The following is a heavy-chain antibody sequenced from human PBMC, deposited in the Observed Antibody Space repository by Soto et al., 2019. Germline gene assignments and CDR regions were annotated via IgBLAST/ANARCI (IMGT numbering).Heavy chain of an antibody. D-gene: IGHD6-19*01. CDR1: CGFISSSSYC. CDR3: EVEVAGYSSVAFDV. CDR2: IYDSEST. V-gene: IGHV4-39*01. J-gene: IGHJ3*01. Sequence: SETLSLTCTVSCGFISSSSYCWGRIRQPRGKGREWIGSIYDSESTYYNPSPKSRVTISVAPSQNQFSLKLCSVAAADTAVYYCEVEVAGYSSVAFDVWGQGTMVTVSS.